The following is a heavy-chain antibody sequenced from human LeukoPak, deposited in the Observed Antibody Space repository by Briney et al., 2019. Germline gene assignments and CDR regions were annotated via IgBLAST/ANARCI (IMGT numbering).Heavy chain of an antibody. CDR2: ISVYNANT. J-gene: IGHJ4*02. CDR3: ARDHWQTPSYFDY. D-gene: IGHD1-1*01. Sequence: ASVKVSCKAPGYRFINYDISWVRQAPGQGLEWMGWISVYNANTNYAQKLQGRVTMTTDTSTSTAYMELRSLRSVDTAVYYCARDHWQTPSYFDYWGQGTLVTVSS. CDR1: GYRFINYD. V-gene: IGHV1-18*01.